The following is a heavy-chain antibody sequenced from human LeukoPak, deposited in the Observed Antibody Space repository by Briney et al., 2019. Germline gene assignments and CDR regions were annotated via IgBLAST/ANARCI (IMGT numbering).Heavy chain of an antibody. CDR2: IKQDGSEK. Sequence: RGSLRLSCAASGLTFSNYWMSWVRQAPGKGLEWVANIKQDGSEKYYVDSVKGRFTISRDDANYSLYLQMNSLRAEDTAVYYCARKAYGMDVWGKGTTVTVSS. J-gene: IGHJ6*04. V-gene: IGHV3-7*03. CDR1: GLTFSNYW. CDR3: ARKAYGMDV.